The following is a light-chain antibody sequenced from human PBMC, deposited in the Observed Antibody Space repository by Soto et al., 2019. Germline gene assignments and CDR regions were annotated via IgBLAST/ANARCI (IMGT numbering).Light chain of an antibody. CDR1: QSVSSY. CDR2: DAS. Sequence: EIVLTQSPAPLSLSPGERATLSCRASQSVSSYLAWYQQKPGQAPRLLIYDASNMATGIPARFSGSGSGTDFTLTISSLEPEDVAVYYCQHRSNWYTFGQGTKLEIK. J-gene: IGKJ2*01. V-gene: IGKV3-11*01. CDR3: QHRSNWYT.